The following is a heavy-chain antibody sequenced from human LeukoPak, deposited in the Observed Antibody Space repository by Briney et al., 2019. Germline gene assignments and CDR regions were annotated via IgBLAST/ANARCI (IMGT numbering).Heavy chain of an antibody. J-gene: IGHJ4*02. Sequence: PSETLSLTCTVSGGSISSYYWSWIRQPPGKGLEWIGYIYYSGGTNYNPSLKSRVTISVDTSKNQFSLKLSSVTVADTAVYYCATSPYLYGDYPFDYWGQGTLVTVSS. CDR2: IYYSGGT. CDR1: GGSISSYY. V-gene: IGHV4-59*08. CDR3: ATSPYLYGDYPFDY. D-gene: IGHD4-17*01.